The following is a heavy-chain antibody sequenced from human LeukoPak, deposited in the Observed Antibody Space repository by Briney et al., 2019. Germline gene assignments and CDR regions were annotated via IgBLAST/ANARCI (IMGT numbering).Heavy chain of an antibody. D-gene: IGHD2-21*01. Sequence: ASVKVSCKASGYTFTNVVHWVRQAPGPRPEWMGWINAGNGDTKYSQNFQGRVTTTRDTSASTAYMELSSLTSEDTALYYCARDDCGDTCYPGGYWGQGTLVTVSS. CDR3: ARDDCGDTCYPGGY. J-gene: IGHJ4*02. V-gene: IGHV1-3*01. CDR1: GYTFTNV. CDR2: INAGNGDT.